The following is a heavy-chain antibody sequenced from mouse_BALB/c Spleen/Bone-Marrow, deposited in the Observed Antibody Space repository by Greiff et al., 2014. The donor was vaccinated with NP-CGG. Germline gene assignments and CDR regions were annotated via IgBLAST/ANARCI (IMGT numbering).Heavy chain of an antibody. J-gene: IGHJ3*01. V-gene: IGHV1-15*01. D-gene: IGHD3-2*01. CDR1: GYTFTDYE. CDR3: TRLDSSGYGAY. CDR2: IDPETGGT. Sequence: VQLQQSGAELVRPGASVTLSCKASGYTFTDYEMHWLKQTPVHGLEWIGAIDPETGGTAYNQKFKGRATLTTDKSSSTAYMEPRSLTSEDSAVYYCTRLDSSGYGAYWGQGTLVTVSA.